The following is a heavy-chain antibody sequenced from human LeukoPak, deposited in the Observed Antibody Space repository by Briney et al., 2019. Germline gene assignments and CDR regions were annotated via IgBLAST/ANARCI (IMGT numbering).Heavy chain of an antibody. CDR1: GFTFSSYS. CDR3: AGLDIVAPSSSY. J-gene: IGHJ4*02. CDR2: ISSSSSTI. D-gene: IGHD5-12*01. Sequence: GGSLRLSCAASGFTFSSYSMNWVRQAPGQELEWVSYISSSSSTIYYADSVEGRFTISRDNAKNSLYLQMNSLRDEDTAVYYCAGLDIVAPSSSYWGQGTLVTVSS. V-gene: IGHV3-48*02.